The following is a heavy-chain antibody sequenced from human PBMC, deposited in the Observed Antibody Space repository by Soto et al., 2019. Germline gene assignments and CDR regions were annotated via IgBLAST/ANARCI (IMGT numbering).Heavy chain of an antibody. CDR3: ARAPYSSIFYYYYYYGMDV. CDR1: GGSISGGGYY. D-gene: IGHD6-13*01. V-gene: IGHV4-31*03. J-gene: IGHJ6*02. Sequence: SETLSLTCTVSGGSISGGGYYWSWIRQHPGKGLEWIGYIYYSGSTYYNPSLKSRVTISVDTSKNQFSLKLSSVTAADTAVYYCARAPYSSIFYYYYYYGMDVWGQGTTVTVS. CDR2: IYYSGST.